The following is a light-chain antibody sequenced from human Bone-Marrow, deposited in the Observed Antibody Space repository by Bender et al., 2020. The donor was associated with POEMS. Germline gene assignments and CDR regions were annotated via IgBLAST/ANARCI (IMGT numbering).Light chain of an antibody. CDR2: EVS. CDR3: SSYTSSGTLPYV. V-gene: IGLV2-14*01. Sequence: QSALTQPPSVSGSPGQSVTISCTGTSSDIGGYKYVSWYQQHPGKAPKLMIYEVSNRPSWVSNRFSASKSDNTASLSISGLQGEDEADYYCSSYTSSGTLPYVFGTGTKVTVL. CDR1: SSDIGGYKY. J-gene: IGLJ1*01.